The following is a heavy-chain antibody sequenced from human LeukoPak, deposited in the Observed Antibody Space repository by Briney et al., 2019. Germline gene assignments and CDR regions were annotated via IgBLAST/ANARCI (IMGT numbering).Heavy chain of an antibody. D-gene: IGHD6-6*01. CDR3: ARSDSSSSFDY. Sequence: PSETLSLTCTVSGGSISSGSYYWGWIRQPPGKGLEWIGSIYYSGSTYYNPSLKSRVTISVDTSKNQFSLKLSSVTAADTAVYYCARSDSSSSFDYWGQGTLVTVSS. CDR2: IYYSGST. CDR1: GGSISSGSYY. V-gene: IGHV4-39*01. J-gene: IGHJ4*02.